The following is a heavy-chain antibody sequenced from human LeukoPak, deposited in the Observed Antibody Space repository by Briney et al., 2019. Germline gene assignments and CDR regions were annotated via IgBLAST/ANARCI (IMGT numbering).Heavy chain of an antibody. Sequence: GGSLRLSCAASGFTFSSYGMHWVRQAPGKGLEWVSSISSSSSYIYYADSVKGRFTISRDNAKNSLYLQMNSLRAEDTAVYYCARDHYYDSSGYFFPMDVWGKGTTVTVSS. J-gene: IGHJ6*03. CDR3: ARDHYYDSSGYFFPMDV. V-gene: IGHV3-21*01. D-gene: IGHD3-22*01. CDR2: ISSSSSYI. CDR1: GFTFSSYG.